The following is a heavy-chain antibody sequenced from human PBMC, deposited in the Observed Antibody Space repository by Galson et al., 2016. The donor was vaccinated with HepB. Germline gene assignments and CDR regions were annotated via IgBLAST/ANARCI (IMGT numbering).Heavy chain of an antibody. J-gene: IGHJ3*01. CDR1: GFTFSSYW. CDR3: AKSGVNTLGAFDV. D-gene: IGHD4/OR15-4a*01. Sequence: SLRLSCAASGFTFSSYWMAWVRQAPGKGLEWVANINQDGSEKNYVDSVKGRFTISRDNAKGSLYLQMNSLRAEDTAMYYCAKSGVNTLGAFDVWGQGTMVTVSS. V-gene: IGHV3-7*01. CDR2: INQDGSEK.